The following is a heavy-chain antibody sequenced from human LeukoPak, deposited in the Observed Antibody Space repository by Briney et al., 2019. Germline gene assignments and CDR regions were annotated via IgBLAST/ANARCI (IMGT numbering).Heavy chain of an antibody. CDR1: GGSFSGYY. V-gene: IGHV4-34*01. Sequence: PSETLSLTCAVYGGSFSGYYWSWIRQPPGKGLEWIGEINHSGSTNYNPSLKSRVTISVDTSKNQFSLKLSSVTAADTAVYYCARGRRRYSSSWYWFDPWGQGTLVTVSS. J-gene: IGHJ5*02. CDR3: ARGRRRYSSSWYWFDP. D-gene: IGHD6-13*01. CDR2: INHSGST.